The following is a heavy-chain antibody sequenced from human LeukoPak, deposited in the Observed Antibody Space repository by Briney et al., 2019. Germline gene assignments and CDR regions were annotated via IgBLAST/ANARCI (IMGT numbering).Heavy chain of an antibody. CDR1: GFTFSSSW. J-gene: IGHJ4*02. CDR3: ARGDSSSSFDY. D-gene: IGHD6-13*01. CDR2: IKTDGSTT. V-gene: IGHV3-74*01. Sequence: GSLRLSCAVSGFTFSSSWMHWVRQAPGKGLVWVSHIKTDGSTTAYADSVKGRFTISRDNAKNTLYLQMNSLRAEDTAVYYCARGDSSSSFDYWGQGTLVTVSS.